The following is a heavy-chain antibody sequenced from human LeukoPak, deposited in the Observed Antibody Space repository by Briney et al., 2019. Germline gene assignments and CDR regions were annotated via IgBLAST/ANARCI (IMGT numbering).Heavy chain of an antibody. CDR2: MNPNSGNT. D-gene: IGHD5-12*01. Sequence: ASVKVSCKASGYTFTSYDINWVRQATGQGLEWMGWMNPNSGNTGYAQKFQGRVTMTRDTSISTAYMELSRLRSDDTAVYYCARVGYSGYNLDYWGQGTLVTVSS. J-gene: IGHJ4*02. CDR3: ARVGYSGYNLDY. CDR1: GYTFTSYD. V-gene: IGHV1-8*01.